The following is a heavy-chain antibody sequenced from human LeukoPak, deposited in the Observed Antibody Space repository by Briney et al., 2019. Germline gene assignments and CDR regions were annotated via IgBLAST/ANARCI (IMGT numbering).Heavy chain of an antibody. Sequence: KPSETLSLTCTVSGGSISSYYWSWIRQPPGKGLEWIGYIYYSGSTNYNPSLKSRVTISVDTSKNQFSLKLSSVTAADTAVYYCARLGEYSGYDADYFDYWGQGTLVTVSS. J-gene: IGHJ4*02. D-gene: IGHD5-12*01. CDR1: GGSISSYY. V-gene: IGHV4-59*08. CDR2: IYYSGST. CDR3: ARLGEYSGYDADYFDY.